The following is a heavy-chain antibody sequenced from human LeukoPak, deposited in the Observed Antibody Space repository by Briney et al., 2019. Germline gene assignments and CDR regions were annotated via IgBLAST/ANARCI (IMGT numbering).Heavy chain of an antibody. V-gene: IGHV3-9*01. CDR1: GFTFDDYA. Sequence: GGSLRLSCAASGFTFDDYAMHWVRHAPGKGLEWVSGITWNSGRIGYADSVKGRFTISRDNAKNSLYLQMNSLRAEDTALYYCAKDGYYDSTGYIDYWGQGTVVTVSS. CDR3: AKDGYYDSTGYIDY. D-gene: IGHD3-22*01. CDR2: ITWNSGRI. J-gene: IGHJ4*02.